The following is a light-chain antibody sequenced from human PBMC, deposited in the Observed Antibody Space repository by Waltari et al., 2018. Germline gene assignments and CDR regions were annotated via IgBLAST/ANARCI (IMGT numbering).Light chain of an antibody. CDR1: QSVGTS. CDR2: DAS. CDR3: QQRNTWPRT. Sequence: EIFLTQSPATLSVSAGERAALSCRASQSVGTSLARYQHRTGQAPRLLIYDASKRAAGIPARFSGSGSGTDFTLAIDTLEPEDFAVYYCQQRNTWPRTFGQGTKVEI. J-gene: IGKJ1*01. V-gene: IGKV3-11*01.